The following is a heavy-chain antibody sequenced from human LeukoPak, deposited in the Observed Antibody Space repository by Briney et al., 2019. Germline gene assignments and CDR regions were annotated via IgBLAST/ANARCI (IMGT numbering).Heavy chain of an antibody. J-gene: IGHJ4*02. Sequence: SETLSLTCTVSGGSTSTYYWNWIRQPPGKGLEWIGYIYYSGATNYNPSLKSRVTISVDTSKNQFSLKLSSVTAADTAVYYCARGVYIAAAQYGFWGQGTLVTVSS. CDR3: ARGVYIAAAQYGF. CDR2: IYYSGAT. V-gene: IGHV4-59*01. CDR1: GGSTSTYY. D-gene: IGHD6-13*01.